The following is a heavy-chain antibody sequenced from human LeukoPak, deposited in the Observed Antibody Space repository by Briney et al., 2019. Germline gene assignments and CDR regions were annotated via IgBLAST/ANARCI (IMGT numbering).Heavy chain of an antibody. D-gene: IGHD3-22*01. J-gene: IGHJ3*02. Sequence: PSETLSLTCTVSGGSISSSSYYWGWIRQPPGTGLEWIGSIYYSGSTYYNPSLKSRVTISVDTSKNQFSLKLSSVTAADTAVYYCARHFYDSSGYYRDDAFDIWGQGTMVTVSS. CDR1: GGSISSSSYY. CDR3: ARHFYDSSGYYRDDAFDI. V-gene: IGHV4-39*01. CDR2: IYYSGST.